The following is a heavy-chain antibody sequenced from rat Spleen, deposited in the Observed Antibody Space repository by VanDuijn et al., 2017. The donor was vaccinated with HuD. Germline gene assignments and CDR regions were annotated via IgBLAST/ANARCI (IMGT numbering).Heavy chain of an antibody. D-gene: IGHD1-2*01. J-gene: IGHJ2*01. CDR1: GYSITSTYR. CDR3: TRSEDSTYISFAD. CDR2: INSSGST. Sequence: EVQLQESGPGLVKPSQSLSLTCSVTGYSITSTYRWNWIRKFPGNKLEWMGYINSSGSTNYNPSLKSRISITRDTSKNQFFLQVNSVTTEDTATYYCTRSEDSTYISFADWGQGVMVTVSS. V-gene: IGHV3-3*01.